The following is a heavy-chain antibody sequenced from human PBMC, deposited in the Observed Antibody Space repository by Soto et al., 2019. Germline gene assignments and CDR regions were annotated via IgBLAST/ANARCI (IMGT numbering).Heavy chain of an antibody. D-gene: IGHD3-10*02. CDR3: ALPPHVGGNSPRAV. Sequence: GASVKVSCKASGYTFTSYGISWVRQAPGQGLEWMGWISAYNGNTNYAQKLQGRVTMTTDTSTSTAYMELRSLRSDDTAVYYCALPPHVGGNSPRAVGGKGTRVTVSS. V-gene: IGHV1-18*01. CDR1: GYTFTSYG. CDR2: ISAYNGNT. J-gene: IGHJ1*01.